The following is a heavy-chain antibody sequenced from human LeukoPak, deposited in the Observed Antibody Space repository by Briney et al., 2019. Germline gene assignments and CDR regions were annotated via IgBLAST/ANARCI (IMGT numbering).Heavy chain of an antibody. J-gene: IGHJ4*02. Sequence: SETLSLTCTVSGDSITSNYWTWIRQPPGKGLEWIAYLRYGGNTNHNSSLKGRVTISLDTSKNQFSLILGSVTAADTAIYYCARESSTSQTNLFDYWGQGTLVTVS. CDR1: GDSITSNY. CDR3: ARESSTSQTNLFDY. CDR2: LRYGGNT. D-gene: IGHD6-6*01. V-gene: IGHV4-59*01.